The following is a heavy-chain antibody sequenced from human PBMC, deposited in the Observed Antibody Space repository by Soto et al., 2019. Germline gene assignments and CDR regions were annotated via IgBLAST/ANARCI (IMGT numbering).Heavy chain of an antibody. CDR2: IIPIVGTA. CDR3: ASDDKSSDTYYDFWGTGGPGDAYGMDV. J-gene: IGHJ6*02. CDR1: GGTFSSYA. V-gene: IGHV1-69*06. Sequence: QVQLVQSGAEVKKPGSSVKVSCKASGGTFSSYAISWVRQAPGQGLEWMGGIIPIVGTANYAQKFQGRGTITADKATSTAYMELSSLRSEDTAVYYCASDDKSSDTYYDFWGTGGPGDAYGMDVWGQGTTVTVSS. D-gene: IGHD3-3*01.